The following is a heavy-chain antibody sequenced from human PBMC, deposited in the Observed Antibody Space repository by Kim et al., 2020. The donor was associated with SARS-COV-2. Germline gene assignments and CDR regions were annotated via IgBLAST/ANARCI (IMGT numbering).Heavy chain of an antibody. Sequence: GGSLRLSCAASGFTFSNAWMSWVRQAPGKGLEWVGRIKSKTDGGTTDYAAPVKGRFTISRDDSKNTLYLQMNSLKTEDTAVYYCTTPHYYGSGSYAVWGQGTTVTVSS. CDR1: GFTFSNAW. CDR3: TTPHYYGSGSYAV. D-gene: IGHD3-10*01. CDR2: IKSKTDGGTT. V-gene: IGHV3-15*01. J-gene: IGHJ6*02.